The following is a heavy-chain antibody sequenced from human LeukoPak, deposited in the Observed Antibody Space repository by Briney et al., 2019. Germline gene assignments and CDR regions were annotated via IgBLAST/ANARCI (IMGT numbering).Heavy chain of an antibody. CDR2: IWYDGSNK. Sequence: GGSLRLSCAASGFTFSSYGMHWVRQAPGKGLEWVAVIWYDGSNKYYADSVKGRFTISRDNSKNTLYLQMNSLRAEDTAVYYCAKWGPYCVGDYCPALDSWGPGTLVTVSS. D-gene: IGHD2-21*02. J-gene: IGHJ4*02. V-gene: IGHV3-33*06. CDR1: GFTFSSYG. CDR3: AKWGPYCVGDYCPALDS.